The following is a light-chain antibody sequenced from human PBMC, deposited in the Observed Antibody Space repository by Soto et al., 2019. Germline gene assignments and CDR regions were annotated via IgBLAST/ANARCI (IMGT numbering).Light chain of an antibody. CDR3: QRYNNWPLT. CDR2: GAS. CDR1: QAIGST. J-gene: IGKJ4*01. V-gene: IGKV3-15*01. Sequence: DILMTQSPATLSVSPGERATLSCRASQAIGSTLAWYQQKPGQTPRLLIYGASTRATGVPARFSGSGSGTEFTLTINSLQSEDFAVYYCQRYNNWPLTFGGGTKVDI.